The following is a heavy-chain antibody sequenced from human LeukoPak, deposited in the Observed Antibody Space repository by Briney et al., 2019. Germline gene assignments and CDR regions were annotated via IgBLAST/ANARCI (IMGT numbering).Heavy chain of an antibody. CDR2: ISYSGDT. J-gene: IGHJ4*02. Sequence: SETLSLTCTVSGASISSHYWSWIRQPPGKGLEYIAYISYSGDTNYNPSLKSRVTISIDTSKNRLSLRLSSVTAADTAVCYCARLTDDVVVPSITYHYFDSWGKGTRVTVSS. CDR3: ARLTDDVVVPSITYHYFDS. CDR1: GASISSHY. D-gene: IGHD2-2*01. V-gene: IGHV4-59*08.